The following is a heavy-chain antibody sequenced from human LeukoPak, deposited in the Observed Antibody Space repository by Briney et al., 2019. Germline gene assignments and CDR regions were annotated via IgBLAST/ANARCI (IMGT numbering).Heavy chain of an antibody. CDR2: ISWDGGVT. V-gene: IGHV3-43*01. CDR3: AILSAPNFDS. D-gene: IGHD6-13*01. J-gene: IGHJ4*02. Sequence: GGSLRLSCAASGFTFDDYTLHWIRQAPGKGLEWVSLISWDGGVTYYADSVKGRFTISRDNSKKSLFLQMSGLRTEDTALYYCAILSAPNFDSWGQGTLVTVSS. CDR1: GFTFDDYT.